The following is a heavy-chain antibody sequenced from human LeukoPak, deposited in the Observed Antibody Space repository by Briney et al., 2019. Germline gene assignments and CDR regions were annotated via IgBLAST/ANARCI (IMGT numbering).Heavy chain of an antibody. CDR1: GYTFTGYY. D-gene: IGHD3-10*01. CDR3: AGRSSGSSLDFDY. J-gene: IGHJ4*02. Sequence: ASVKVSCKASGYTFTGYYMHWVRQAPGQGLEWMGRINPNSGGTNYAQKFQGRVTKTRDTSISTAYMELSRLRSDDTAVYYCAGRSSGSSLDFDYWGQGTLVTVSS. CDR2: INPNSGGT. V-gene: IGHV1-2*06.